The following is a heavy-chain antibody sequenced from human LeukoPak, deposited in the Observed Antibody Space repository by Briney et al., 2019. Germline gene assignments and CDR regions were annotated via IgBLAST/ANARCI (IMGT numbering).Heavy chain of an antibody. J-gene: IGHJ4*02. V-gene: IGHV1-3*01. Sequence: GASVKVSFKASGYTFSNYAIHWVRQAPGQRFEWMEWINAGNGHTKYSQNFQGRVTITRDSSASTAYMELSSLTSEDTAVYYCARGIWSARTVDYYLDYWGQGTLVTVSS. D-gene: IGHD2-21*01. CDR2: INAGNGHT. CDR3: ARGIWSARTVDYYLDY. CDR1: GYTFSNYA.